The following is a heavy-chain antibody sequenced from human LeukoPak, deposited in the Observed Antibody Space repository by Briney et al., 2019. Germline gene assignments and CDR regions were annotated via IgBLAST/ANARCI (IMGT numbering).Heavy chain of an antibody. CDR3: VMGRWEVLLDP. D-gene: IGHD1-26*01. Sequence: GGSLRLSCAASGFTFSTDWMHWVRQAPGKGPVWVSRINGDVTSTDYADSVRGRFTISRDNAKNTLYLQMNSLRAEDTAVYFCVMGRWEVLLDPRGPGNLVPLS. V-gene: IGHV3-74*01. J-gene: IGHJ5*02. CDR2: INGDVTST. CDR1: GFTFSTDW.